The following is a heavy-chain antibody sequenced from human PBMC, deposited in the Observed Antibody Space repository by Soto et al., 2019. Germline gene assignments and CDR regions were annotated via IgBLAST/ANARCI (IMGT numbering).Heavy chain of an antibody. V-gene: IGHV1-3*01. CDR3: ARAGQDYGGDCYATHFDY. Sequence: QVQLVQSGAEVKNPGASVKISCVCSGYTFTTSAIHWVRQAPGQGLEWMGWINGGNGKTRYSQKFQGRVAFTRDTSASTAYMELSSLGSEDTAVYYCARAGQDYGGDCYATHFDYWGQGTLVTVSS. J-gene: IGHJ4*02. CDR1: GYTFTTSA. CDR2: INGGNGKT. D-gene: IGHD2-21*02.